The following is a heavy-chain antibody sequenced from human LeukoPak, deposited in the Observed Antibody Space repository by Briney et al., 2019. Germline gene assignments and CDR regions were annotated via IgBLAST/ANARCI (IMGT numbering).Heavy chain of an antibody. D-gene: IGHD5-24*01. J-gene: IGHJ6*03. CDR1: GVSISSSNSY. CDR3: ARDKDGYNLDTYYYYYMDV. V-gene: IGHV4-39*07. Sequence: PSETLSLTCTVSGVSISSSNSYWGWIRQPPGKGLEWIGSIYYSGNTYYNASLKSRVTISVDTSKNQFSLKLSSVTAADTAVYYCARDKDGYNLDTYYYYYMDVWGKGTTVTVSS. CDR2: IYYSGNT.